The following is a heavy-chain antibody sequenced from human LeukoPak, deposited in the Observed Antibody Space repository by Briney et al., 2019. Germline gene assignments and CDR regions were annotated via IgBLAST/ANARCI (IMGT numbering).Heavy chain of an antibody. D-gene: IGHD6-6*01. CDR1: GFTFSSYA. CDR2: FSGGSDNT. CDR3: AKWKYSNSGIDDY. J-gene: IGHJ4*02. Sequence: GGSLRLSCAASGFTFSSYAMSWVRQAPGKGLEWVSGFSGGSDNTYYADSVKGRFIISRDNSKNTLYLQMNSPRAEDTAIYYCAKWKYSNSGIDDYWGQGTLVTVSS. V-gene: IGHV3-23*01.